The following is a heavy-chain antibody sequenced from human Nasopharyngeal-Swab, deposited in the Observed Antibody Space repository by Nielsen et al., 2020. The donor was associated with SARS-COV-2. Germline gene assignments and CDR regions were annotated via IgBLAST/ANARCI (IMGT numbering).Heavy chain of an antibody. V-gene: IGHV3-30*04. Sequence: LSLTCASSGFTFSIYAMHWVRPAPGKGLEWVAVLSYDGSNKYYVDSVKGRFTISRDNSKNTLYLQMNSLRAEDTAVYYCARDGAYYYGSDNKFDYWGQGTMVTVSS. CDR3: ARDGAYYYGSDNKFDY. CDR2: LSYDGSNK. D-gene: IGHD3-10*01. J-gene: IGHJ4*02. CDR1: GFTFSIYA.